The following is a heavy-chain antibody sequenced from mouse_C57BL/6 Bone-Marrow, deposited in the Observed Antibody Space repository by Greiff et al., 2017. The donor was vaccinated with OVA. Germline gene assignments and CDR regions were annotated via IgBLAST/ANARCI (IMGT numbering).Heavy chain of an antibody. CDR1: GYAFSSYW. V-gene: IGHV1-80*01. Sequence: QVQLQQSGAELVKPGASVKISCKASGYAFSSYWMNWVKQRPGKGLEGIGQIYPGDGDTNYNGKFKGKATLTADKSSSTAYMQLSSLTSEDSAVYFCARYCHYSLFDYWGQGTTLTVSS. CDR2: IYPGDGDT. CDR3: ARYCHYSLFDY. D-gene: IGHD1-2*01. J-gene: IGHJ2*01.